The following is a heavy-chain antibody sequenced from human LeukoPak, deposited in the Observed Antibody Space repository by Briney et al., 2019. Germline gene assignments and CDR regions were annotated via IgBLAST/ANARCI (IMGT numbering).Heavy chain of an antibody. Sequence: SETLSLTCAVSGGSISSSNWWSWVRQPPGKGLEWIGEIYHSGSTNYNPSLKNRVTISVDKSKNQFSLKLSFVTAADTAVYYCAREGGWGPTDYGDHVYWGQGTLVTVSS. CDR2: IYHSGST. CDR1: GGSISSSNW. V-gene: IGHV4-4*02. J-gene: IGHJ4*02. CDR3: AREGGWGPTDYGDHVY. D-gene: IGHD4-17*01.